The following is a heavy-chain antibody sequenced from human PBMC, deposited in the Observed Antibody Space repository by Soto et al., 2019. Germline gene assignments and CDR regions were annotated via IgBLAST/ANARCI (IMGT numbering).Heavy chain of an antibody. J-gene: IGHJ6*02. CDR1: GYIFSNYY. Sequence: QVQLVQSGAEVKKPGASVKVSCKASGYIFSNYYIHWVRQAPGQGLEWLGIINPDGGTITYARKFQGRVTMTRDTSTSTVYMELSSLRSEDTALYYCARDKESVLRTYYNYYGLDVWGQGTTVTVSS. CDR2: INPDGGTI. D-gene: IGHD3-10*01. CDR3: ARDKESVLRTYYNYYGLDV. V-gene: IGHV1-46*01.